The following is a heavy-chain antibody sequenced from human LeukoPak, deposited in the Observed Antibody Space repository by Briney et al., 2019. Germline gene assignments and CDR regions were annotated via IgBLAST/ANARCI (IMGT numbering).Heavy chain of an antibody. CDR3: ARSSSWYVLDFDY. J-gene: IGHJ4*02. V-gene: IGHV3-7*01. Sequence: GGSLRLSCVASGFTFSSYWMSWVRQAPGKGLEWVANINQDGSEKYYVDSVKGRFTISKDNAKNSVHLQMNSLRAEDTAVYYCARSSSWYVLDFDYWGQGTLVTVSS. CDR2: INQDGSEK. D-gene: IGHD6-13*01. CDR1: GFTFSSYW.